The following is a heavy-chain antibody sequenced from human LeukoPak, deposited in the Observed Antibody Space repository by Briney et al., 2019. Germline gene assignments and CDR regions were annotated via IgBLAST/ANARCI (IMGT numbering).Heavy chain of an antibody. D-gene: IGHD6-13*01. J-gene: IGHJ4*02. CDR2: IKTDGITT. Sequence: GGSLRLSCVASGFAFTNYWMHWVRQAPGKGLEWVSRIKTDGITTTYADSVKGRFNISRDNAKNTLYLQMNSLRVEDTPVYYCARGWQADYWGQGTLVTVSS. CDR3: ARGWQADY. CDR1: GFAFTNYW. V-gene: IGHV3-74*01.